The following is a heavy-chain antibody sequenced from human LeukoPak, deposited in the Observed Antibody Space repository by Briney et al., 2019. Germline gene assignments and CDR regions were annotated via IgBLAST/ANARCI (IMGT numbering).Heavy chain of an antibody. D-gene: IGHD1-26*01. CDR3: AREEALGSGSFDY. Sequence: PSETLSLTCVLYGGSSTNYFWSWIRQPPGKGLEWIGEINRSASTNYNPSLKSRVTISIDTSKNQFSLKLSSVTAADTAVYYCAREEALGSGSFDYWGQGTLVTVSS. CDR1: GGSSTNYF. CDR2: INRSAST. J-gene: IGHJ4*02. V-gene: IGHV4-34*01.